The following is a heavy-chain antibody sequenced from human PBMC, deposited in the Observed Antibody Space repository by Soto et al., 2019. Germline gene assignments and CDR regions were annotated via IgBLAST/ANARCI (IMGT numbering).Heavy chain of an antibody. Sequence: GGSLRLSCAASGFTFSSYAMSWVRQAPGKGLEWVSAISGSGGNKYYADSVKGRFTISRDNAKKTLYLQMNSLRAEDTAMYYCASGYGDYGFWGQGTLVTVSS. J-gene: IGHJ4*02. D-gene: IGHD4-17*01. V-gene: IGHV3-23*01. CDR1: GFTFSSYA. CDR2: ISGSGGNK. CDR3: ASGYGDYGF.